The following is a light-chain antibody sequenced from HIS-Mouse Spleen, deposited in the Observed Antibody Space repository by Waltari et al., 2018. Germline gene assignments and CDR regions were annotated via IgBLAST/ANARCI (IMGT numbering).Light chain of an antibody. CDR2: AAS. CDR3: QQYYSYPPWT. V-gene: IGKV1-8*01. CDR1: LATSSY. Sequence: AIRMTQSPSSLSSSTGDSGTIPSRASLATSSYLAWYQQKPGKPPKLLIYAASSLQSGGPSRFSGIGSGTDFTLTISCLQSEGFATYFCQQYYSYPPWTFGQGTKVEIK. J-gene: IGKJ1*01.